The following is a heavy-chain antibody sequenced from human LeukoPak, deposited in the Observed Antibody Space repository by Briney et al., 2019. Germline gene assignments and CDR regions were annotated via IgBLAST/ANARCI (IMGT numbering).Heavy chain of an antibody. V-gene: IGHV4-59*01. J-gene: IGHJ4*02. CDR1: GGSISSYY. CDR2: IYYSGST. Sequence: SETLSLTCTVSGGSISSYYWSWIRQPPGKGLEWNGYIYYSGSTNYNPSLKSRVTISVDTSKNQFSLKLSSVTAADTALYYCARSRGYFDYWGQGTLVTVSS. CDR3: ARSRGYFDY. D-gene: IGHD6-13*01.